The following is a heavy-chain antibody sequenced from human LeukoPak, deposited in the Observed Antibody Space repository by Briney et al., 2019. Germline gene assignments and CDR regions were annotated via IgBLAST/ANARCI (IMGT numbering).Heavy chain of an antibody. CDR3: AGGDGYNSGWFDP. CDR2: ISTNNGNT. Sequence: ASVKVSCKASGYTFSLYGITWVRQAPGQGLEWMGWISTNNGNTNYAQKLQGRVTMTTDTSTSTAYMELRSLRSDDTAVYYCAGGDGYNSGWFDPWGQGTLVTVSS. CDR1: GYTFSLYG. V-gene: IGHV1-18*01. D-gene: IGHD5-24*01. J-gene: IGHJ5*02.